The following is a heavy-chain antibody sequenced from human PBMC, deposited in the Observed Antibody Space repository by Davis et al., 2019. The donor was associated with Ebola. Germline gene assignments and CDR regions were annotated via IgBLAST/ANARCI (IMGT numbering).Heavy chain of an antibody. Sequence: SVKGRFTISRDNAKNSLYLQMSSLRAEDTAVYYCARDDNWNYGYYYGMDVWGHGTTVIVSS. D-gene: IGHD1-20*01. J-gene: IGHJ6*02. CDR3: ARDDNWNYGYYYGMDV. V-gene: IGHV3-21*01.